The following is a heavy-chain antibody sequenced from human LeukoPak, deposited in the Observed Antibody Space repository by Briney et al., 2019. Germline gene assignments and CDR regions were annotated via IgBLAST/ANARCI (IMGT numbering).Heavy chain of an antibody. CDR2: IIPIFGTA. J-gene: IGHJ6*03. D-gene: IGHD2-15*01. V-gene: IGHV1-69*05. CDR1: GGTFSSYA. CDR3: AVAWVAATGPPRWASAPSYYYMDV. Sequence: SVKVSCKASGGTFSSYAISWVRQAPGQGLEWMGGIIPIFGTANYAQKFQGRVTITTDESTSTAYMELSSLRSEDTAVYYCAVAWVAATGPPRWASAPSYYYMDVWGKGTTVTVSS.